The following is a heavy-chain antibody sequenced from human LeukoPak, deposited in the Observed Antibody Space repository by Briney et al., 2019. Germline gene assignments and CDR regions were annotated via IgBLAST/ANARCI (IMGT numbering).Heavy chain of an antibody. D-gene: IGHD6-19*01. CDR2: IYYSGST. CDR3: ARMAVAERVVDY. Sequence: PSETLSLTCSVSGGSISSYYWSWIRQPPGKGLEWIGYIYYSGSTNYNPSLKSRVTISVDTSKNQFSLKLSSVTAADTAVYYCARMAVAERVVDYWGQGTLVTVSS. V-gene: IGHV4-59*08. CDR1: GGSISSYY. J-gene: IGHJ4*02.